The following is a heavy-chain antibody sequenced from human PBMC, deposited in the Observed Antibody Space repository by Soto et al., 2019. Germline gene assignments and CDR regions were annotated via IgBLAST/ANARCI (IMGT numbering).Heavy chain of an antibody. CDR2: INPNGGST. Sequence: ASVKVSCKASGYIFINYYIHWVRQAPGQGLEWIGIINPNGGSTNYAQKFRGRVTMARDTSTSTVYMDLSSLRAEDTAVYYCAKDRQPDGRWPFDHWGQGTLVTVSS. J-gene: IGHJ4*02. V-gene: IGHV1-46*01. D-gene: IGHD2-8*01. CDR3: AKDRQPDGRWPFDH. CDR1: GYIFINYY.